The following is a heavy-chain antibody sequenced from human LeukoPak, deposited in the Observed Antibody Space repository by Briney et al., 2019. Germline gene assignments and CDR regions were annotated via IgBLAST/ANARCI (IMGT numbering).Heavy chain of an antibody. Sequence: GGSLRLSCAASGFTFSSYAMHWVRQAPGKGLEWVAVISYDGSNKYHADSVKGRFTISRDNSKNTLYLQMNSLRAEDTAVYYCAREYYTARGVFDYWGQGTLVTVSS. CDR3: AREYYTARGVFDY. CDR1: GFTFSSYA. J-gene: IGHJ4*02. V-gene: IGHV3-30*04. D-gene: IGHD3-10*01. CDR2: ISYDGSNK.